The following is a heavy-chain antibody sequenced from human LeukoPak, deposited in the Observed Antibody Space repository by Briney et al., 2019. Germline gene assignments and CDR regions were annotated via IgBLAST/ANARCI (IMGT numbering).Heavy chain of an antibody. D-gene: IGHD2-15*01. CDR2: ISGSGGST. Sequence: GGSLRLSCAASGFTFRNYAMSWVRQAPGKGLEWVSAISGSGGSTYYADSVKGRFTISRDNSKNTLYLQMNSLRAEDTAVYYCAKDQYCSGGSCYSGTPHTDLIDYWGQGTLVTVSS. CDR1: GFTFRNYA. J-gene: IGHJ4*02. CDR3: AKDQYCSGGSCYSGTPHTDLIDY. V-gene: IGHV3-23*01.